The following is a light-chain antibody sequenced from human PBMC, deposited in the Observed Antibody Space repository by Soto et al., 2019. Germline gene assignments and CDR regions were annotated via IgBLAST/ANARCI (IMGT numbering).Light chain of an antibody. J-gene: IGLJ3*02. Sequence: QSVLTQPASVSGSPGQSITISCTGTSSDIGSYNLVSWYQQHPGKAPKLMIYEDNKRPSGVSNRFSGSKSGNTASLTISGLQAEDEADYYCCSYTSSNTWVFGGGTKVTVL. CDR1: SSDIGSYNL. V-gene: IGLV2-23*01. CDR2: EDN. CDR3: CSYTSSNTWV.